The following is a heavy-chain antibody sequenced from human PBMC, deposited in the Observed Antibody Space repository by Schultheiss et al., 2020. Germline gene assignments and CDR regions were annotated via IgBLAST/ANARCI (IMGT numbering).Heavy chain of an antibody. J-gene: IGHJ1*01. CDR1: GLTLSGYA. CDR2: ISYDGSNK. CDR3: ARSKNGYFQH. Sequence: GGSLRLSCLGSGLTLSGYAVSWVRQAPGKGLEWVAVISYDGSNKYYADSVKGRFTISRDNSKNTLYLQMNSLRAEDTALYYCARSKNGYFQHWGQGTLVTVSS. V-gene: IGHV3-30-3*01.